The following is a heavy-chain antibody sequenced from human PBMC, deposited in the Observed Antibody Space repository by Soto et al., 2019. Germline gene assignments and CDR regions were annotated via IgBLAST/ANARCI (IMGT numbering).Heavy chain of an antibody. V-gene: IGHV4-31*03. J-gene: IGHJ4*02. D-gene: IGHD1-20*01. CDR1: GGSISSGGYY. Sequence: PSETLSLTCTVPGGSISSGGYYWSWIRQHPEKGLEWIGYIYYTGSTYYNPSLKSRVTMSVDTSKNQFSLKLSSVTAADTAVYYCATVGGNWNYVDHWGQGTLVTVSS. CDR2: IYYTGST. CDR3: ATVGGNWNYVDH.